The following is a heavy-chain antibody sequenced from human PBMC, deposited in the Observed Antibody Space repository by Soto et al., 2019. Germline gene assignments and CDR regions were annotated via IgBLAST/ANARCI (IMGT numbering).Heavy chain of an antibody. D-gene: IGHD3-16*01. Sequence: PXGSLRLSCAASGFTFSSYSMNWVRRAPGKGLEWVSSISSSSSYIYYADSVKGRFTISRDNAKNSLYLQMNSLRAEDTAVYYCAPLGRLRPGGVVYWGQGTLVTVSS. CDR1: GFTFSSYS. J-gene: IGHJ4*02. CDR2: ISSSSSYI. CDR3: APLGRLRPGGVVY. V-gene: IGHV3-21*01.